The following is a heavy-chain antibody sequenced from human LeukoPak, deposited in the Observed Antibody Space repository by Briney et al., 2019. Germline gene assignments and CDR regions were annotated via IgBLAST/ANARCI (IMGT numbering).Heavy chain of an antibody. J-gene: IGHJ4*02. Sequence: GGSLRLSCAASGFAFSTYAMSWVRQAPGKGLEWVSGIIGSGGSTYYADSVKGRFTISRDNSKNTLYLQMNSLRAEDTAIYYCAKAGCTNIVCYLNSWGQGTLVPVSS. D-gene: IGHD2-8*01. CDR3: AKAGCTNIVCYLNS. V-gene: IGHV3-23*01. CDR2: IIGSGGST. CDR1: GFAFSTYA.